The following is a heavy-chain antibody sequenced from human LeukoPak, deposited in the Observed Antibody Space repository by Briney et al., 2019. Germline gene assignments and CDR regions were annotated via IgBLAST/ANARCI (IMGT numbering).Heavy chain of an antibody. CDR3: ARGSSVAGRFDY. D-gene: IGHD6-19*01. V-gene: IGHV3-30*02. J-gene: IGHJ4*02. Sequence: GGSLRLSCAASGFTFSSSGMHWVRQAPGKGLEWVTFIRYDGSYKYYADSVKGRFTITRDNSKNTLYLQMSSLRAEDTAVYYCARGSSVAGRFDYWGQGTLVTVSS. CDR1: GFTFSSSG. CDR2: IRYDGSYK.